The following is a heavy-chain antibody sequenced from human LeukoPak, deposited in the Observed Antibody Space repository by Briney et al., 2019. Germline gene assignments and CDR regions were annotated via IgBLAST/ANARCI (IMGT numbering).Heavy chain of an antibody. CDR3: AREGHYYYDSSGYLTHFDY. CDR1: GGSTSSGSYY. J-gene: IGHJ4*02. Sequence: SQTLSLTCTVSGGSTSSGSYYWSWIRQPAGKGLEWIGRIYTSGSTNYNPSLKSRVTISVDTSKNQFSLKLSSVTAADTAVYYCAREGHYYYDSSGYLTHFDYWGQGTLVTVSS. CDR2: IYTSGST. V-gene: IGHV4-61*02. D-gene: IGHD3-22*01.